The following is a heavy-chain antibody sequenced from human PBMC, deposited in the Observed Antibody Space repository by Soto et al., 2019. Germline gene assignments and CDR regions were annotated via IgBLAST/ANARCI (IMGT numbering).Heavy chain of an antibody. CDR3: STYIRVYSLDM. J-gene: IGHJ6*01. Sequence: EVQLVESGGGFVQPGGSLRLSCVASRFSFTNAWMRWVRQAPGKGPEWVGRIKSNTDGGTADYAAPVKGIFTISRGDSQKTLYLHMKSLKTDVTALYHCSTYIRVYSLDMWGQGPTVTVSS. D-gene: IGHD3-3*02. CDR1: RFSFTNAW. CDR2: IKSNTDGGTA. V-gene: IGHV3-15*01.